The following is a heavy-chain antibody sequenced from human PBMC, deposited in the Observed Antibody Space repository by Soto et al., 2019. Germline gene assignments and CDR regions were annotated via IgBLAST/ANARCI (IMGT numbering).Heavy chain of an antibody. J-gene: IGHJ4*02. D-gene: IGHD5-12*01. CDR3: ARGCDGYNFGAGY. Sequence: QVQLVQSGAEVKEPGSSVKVSCKASGGGNLRDYRTTWVRRAPGQGLEWMGGIIPKLGSANYAQNFQGRVTVTADESTNTVYMELRSLRSDDTAVYYCARGCDGYNFGAGYWGQGTPVTVSS. CDR1: GGGNLRDYR. V-gene: IGHV1-69*01. CDR2: IIPKLGSA.